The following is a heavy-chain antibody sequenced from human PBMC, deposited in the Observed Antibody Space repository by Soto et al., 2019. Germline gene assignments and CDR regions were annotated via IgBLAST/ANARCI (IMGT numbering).Heavy chain of an antibody. CDR3: AILSSSWDYYYYYGMDV. J-gene: IGHJ6*02. V-gene: IGHV1-3*01. CDR2: INAGNGNT. CDR1: GYTFTSYA. D-gene: IGHD6-13*01. Sequence: GASVKVSCKASGYTFTSYAMHWVRQAPGQRLEWMGWINAGNGNTKYSQKFQGRVTITRDTSASTAYMELSSLRSEDTAVYYCAILSSSWDYYYYYGMDVWGQGTTVTVSS.